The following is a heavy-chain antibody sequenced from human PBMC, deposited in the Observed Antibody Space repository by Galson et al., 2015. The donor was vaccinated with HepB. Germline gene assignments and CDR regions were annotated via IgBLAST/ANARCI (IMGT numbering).Heavy chain of an antibody. CDR1: GFTFSSSG. Sequence: SLRLSCAASGFTFSSSGIHWVRLASGKGLEWVGRIRNRANNYATAYAASVRGRFTVSRDDSKNTAYLQMNSLKTEDTAAYYCTRPGYGSSWFLDYSHGMDIWGQGTTVIVS. CDR2: IRNRANNYAT. V-gene: IGHV3-73*01. CDR3: TRPGYGSSWFLDYSHGMDI. D-gene: IGHD6-13*01. J-gene: IGHJ6*02.